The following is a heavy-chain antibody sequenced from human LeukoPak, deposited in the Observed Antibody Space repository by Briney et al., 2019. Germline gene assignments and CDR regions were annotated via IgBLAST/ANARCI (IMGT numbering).Heavy chain of an antibody. CDR2: IDPSDSYT. V-gene: IGHV5-10-1*01. D-gene: IGHD3-10*01. CDR1: GYSFTSYW. CDR3: ARSLGELLSSYYYGMDV. Sequence: GESLKISCKGSGYSFTSYWISWVRQMPGKGLEGMGRIDPSDSYTNYSPSFQGHVTISADKSISTAYLQWRSLKAADPPMYYCARSLGELLSSYYYGMDVWGKGTTVTVSS. J-gene: IGHJ6*04.